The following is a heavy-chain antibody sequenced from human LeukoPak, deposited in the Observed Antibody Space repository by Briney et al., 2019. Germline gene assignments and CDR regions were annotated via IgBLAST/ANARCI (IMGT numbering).Heavy chain of an antibody. J-gene: IGHJ4*02. D-gene: IGHD1-26*01. CDR3: ARKEIGTMLDY. V-gene: IGHV4-39*07. Sequence: SETLSLTCTVSGGSISSSSYYWGWIRQPPGKGLEWIGSIYYSGSTYSNPSLESRVFISVDTSINQLSLKLTSVTAADTAVYYCARKEIGTMLDYWGLGTLVTVSS. CDR2: IYYSGST. CDR1: GGSISSSSYY.